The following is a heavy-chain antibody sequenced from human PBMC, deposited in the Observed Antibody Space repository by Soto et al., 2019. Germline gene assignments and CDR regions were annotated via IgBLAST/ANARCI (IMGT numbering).Heavy chain of an antibody. V-gene: IGHV4-31*03. Sequence: QVQLQESGPGLVKPSQTLSLTCTVSGGSISSGGYYWSWIRQHPGKGLEWIGYIYYSGSTYYNPSLKSRVTISVDTSKNPCSLKLSSVTAADTAVYYCAVGSSVSWEEKPKGAFDLWGQGTMVTVSS. CDR2: IYYSGST. CDR3: AVGSSVSWEEKPKGAFDL. CDR1: GGSISSGGYY. D-gene: IGHD2-2*01. J-gene: IGHJ3*01.